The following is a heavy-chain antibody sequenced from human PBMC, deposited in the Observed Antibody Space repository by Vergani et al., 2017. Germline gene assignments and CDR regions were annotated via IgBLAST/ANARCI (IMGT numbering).Heavy chain of an antibody. J-gene: IGHJ4*02. V-gene: IGHV3-53*01. CDR3: AKDSGEIQLWFWHTFDY. D-gene: IGHD5-18*01. Sequence: EVQLVESGGGLIQPGGSLRLSCAASGFTVSSNYMSWVRQAPGKGLEWVSVIYSGGSTYYADSVKGRFTISRDNSKNTLYLQMNSLRAEDTAVYYCAKDSGEIQLWFWHTFDYWGQGTLVTVSS. CDR2: IYSGGST. CDR1: GFTVSSNY.